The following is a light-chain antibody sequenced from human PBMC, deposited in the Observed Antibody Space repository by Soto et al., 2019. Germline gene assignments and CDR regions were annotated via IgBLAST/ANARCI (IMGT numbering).Light chain of an antibody. J-gene: IGKJ5*01. CDR2: LIS. V-gene: IGKV1-9*01. CDR3: QQLNSYPIT. CDR1: QIIRSD. Sequence: IQLTQSPSSLSAPVGDRVIITCRASQIIRSDLAWFHQNPAIAPKLLIYLISTLQSGVLSTFSCSGSGTDSTLTISGLHPEDFATYYCQQLNSYPITFGQGTRLEIK.